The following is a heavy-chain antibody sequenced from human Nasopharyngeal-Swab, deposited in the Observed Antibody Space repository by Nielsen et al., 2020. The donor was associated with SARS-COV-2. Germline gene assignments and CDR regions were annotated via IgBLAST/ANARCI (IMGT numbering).Heavy chain of an antibody. Sequence: ASVKVSCKASGYTFTGYYMHWVRQAPGQGLEWMGRINPNSGGTNYAQKFQGRVTMTRDTSISTAYMELCRLRSDDTAVYYCARVLYSSGGWFDPWGQGTLVTVSS. J-gene: IGHJ5*02. CDR1: GYTFTGYY. V-gene: IGHV1-2*06. CDR3: ARVLYSSGGWFDP. CDR2: INPNSGGT. D-gene: IGHD6-19*01.